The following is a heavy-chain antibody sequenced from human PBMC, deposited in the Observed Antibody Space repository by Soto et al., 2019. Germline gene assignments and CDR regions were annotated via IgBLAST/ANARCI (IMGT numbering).Heavy chain of an antibody. CDR2: IIPIFGTA. J-gene: IGHJ1*01. CDR1: GGTFSSYA. CDR3: ARGLVPTVIEGGYFQH. Sequence: QVQLVQSGAEVKKPGSSVKVSCKASGGTFSSYAISWVLQAPGQGLEWMGVIIPIFGTANYAQKFQGRVTITADESTSTAYMELSSLRSEDTAVYYCARGLVPTVIEGGYFQHWGQGTLVTVSS. D-gene: IGHD2-8*02. V-gene: IGHV1-69*01.